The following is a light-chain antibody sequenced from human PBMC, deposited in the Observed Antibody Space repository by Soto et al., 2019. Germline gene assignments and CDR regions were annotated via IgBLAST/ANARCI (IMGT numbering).Light chain of an antibody. V-gene: IGKV3-20*01. CDR3: QQYGSSPST. CDR1: QSVRSGY. Sequence: IVLTQSPGTLSLSPGERATLSCRASQSVRSGYLAWYQQKPGQAPRLLIYGASSRATGIPDRFSGSGSGTDFTLTISRVEPDDFAVYYCQQYGSSPSTFGQGTRLEIK. CDR2: GAS. J-gene: IGKJ5*01.